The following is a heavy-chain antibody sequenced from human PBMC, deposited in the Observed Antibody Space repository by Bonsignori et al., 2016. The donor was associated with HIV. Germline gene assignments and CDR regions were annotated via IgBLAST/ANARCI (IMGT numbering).Heavy chain of an antibody. CDR2: ISSSGSTI. J-gene: IGHJ4*02. V-gene: IGHV3-11*01. CDR3: ARDGRQQWLAQTNYFDY. Sequence: WIRQPPGKGLEWVSYISSSGSTIYYADSVKGRFTISRDNAKNSLYLQMNSLRAEDTAVYYCARDGRQQWLAQTNYFDYWGQGTLVTVSS. D-gene: IGHD6-19*01.